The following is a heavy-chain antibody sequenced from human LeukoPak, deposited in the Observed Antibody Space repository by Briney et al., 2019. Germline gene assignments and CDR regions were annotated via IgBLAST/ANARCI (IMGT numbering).Heavy chain of an antibody. D-gene: IGHD6-19*01. CDR2: IYCSGST. CDR1: GGSISSGGYY. J-gene: IGHJ4*02. V-gene: IGHV4-31*03. CDR3: AREGVAGYFDY. Sequence: SQTLSLTCTVSGGSISSGGYYWSWIRQHPGKGLEWIGYIYCSGSTYYNPSLKSRVTISVDTSKNQFSLKLSSVTAADTAVYYCAREGVAGYFDYWGQGTLVTVSS.